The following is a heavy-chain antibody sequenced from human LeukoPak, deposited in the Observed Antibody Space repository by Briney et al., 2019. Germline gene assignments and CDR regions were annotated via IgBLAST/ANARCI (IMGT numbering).Heavy chain of an antibody. V-gene: IGHV4-34*01. CDR3: VTNYGILTAYHAY. CDR2: INHSGVT. Sequence: PSETLSLTCAVYGGSFTCYYWTWIPQPPGKGLEWIGEINHSGVTDYNPSLKSRVTISEDTSRRQFSLRLTSVTAADTAVYFCVTNYGILTAYHAYWGQGTLVTVSS. D-gene: IGHD3-9*01. J-gene: IGHJ4*02. CDR1: GGSFTCYY.